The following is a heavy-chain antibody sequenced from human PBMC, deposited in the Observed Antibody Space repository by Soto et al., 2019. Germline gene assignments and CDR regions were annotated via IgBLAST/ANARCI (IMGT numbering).Heavy chain of an antibody. Sequence: QVQLVQSGAEVKKPGSSVKVSCKASGGTFSSYTISWVRQAPGQGLEWMGRIIPILGIANYAQKFQGRVTITADQSTGTAYMELRSLRSEDTAVYYCASENHRGCYGSGSYSYYYGMDVWAKGPRSPSP. CDR2: IIPILGIA. CDR3: ASENHRGCYGSGSYSYYYGMDV. J-gene: IGHJ6*02. V-gene: IGHV1-69*02. CDR1: GGTFSSYT. D-gene: IGHD3-10*01.